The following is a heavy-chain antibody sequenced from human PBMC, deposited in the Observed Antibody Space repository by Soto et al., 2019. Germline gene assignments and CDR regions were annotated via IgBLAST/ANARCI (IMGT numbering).Heavy chain of an antibody. CDR2: ITTSSAYI. Sequence: EVQLVESGGGLSKPGGSLRLPFAAPGLPLTTITMNWVRQAPGKGLEGVSSITTSSAYIYYADSLKGRITISRDNAKNSLFLQMNSLRAEDTAVYYCVRSGTARLLRHSWFDTWGQGTLVTVSS. CDR3: VRSGTARLLRHSWFDT. CDR1: GLPLTTIT. J-gene: IGHJ5*02. D-gene: IGHD2-21*01. V-gene: IGHV3-21*01.